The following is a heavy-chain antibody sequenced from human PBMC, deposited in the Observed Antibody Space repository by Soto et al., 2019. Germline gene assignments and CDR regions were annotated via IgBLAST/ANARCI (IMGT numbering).Heavy chain of an antibody. CDR3: ARGTYDYDSSGYYYPFDY. CDR2: INPNSGGT. V-gene: IGHV1-2*04. J-gene: IGHJ4*02. D-gene: IGHD3-22*01. CDR1: GYTFTGYY. Sequence: ASVKVSCKASGYTFTGYYMHWVRQAPGQGLEWMGWINPNSGGTNYAQKFQGWVTMTRDTSISTAYMELSRLRSDDTAVYYCARGTYDYDSSGYYYPFDYWGQGTLVTVSS.